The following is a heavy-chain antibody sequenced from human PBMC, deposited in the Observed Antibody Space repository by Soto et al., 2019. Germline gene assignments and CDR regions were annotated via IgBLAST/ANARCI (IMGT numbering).Heavy chain of an antibody. J-gene: IGHJ4*02. Sequence: GSVQVSCKTSGYTFLNFGITWVRQAPGQGLEWVGKIRGYNGDTNYAPKLQGRVTMTTDTSTSTAYLELRTLRSDDTAVYDCARGRHRNTDYWGQGTLVT. D-gene: IGHD4-4*01. CDR2: IRGYNGDT. CDR1: GYTFLNFG. V-gene: IGHV1-18*04. CDR3: ARGRHRNTDY.